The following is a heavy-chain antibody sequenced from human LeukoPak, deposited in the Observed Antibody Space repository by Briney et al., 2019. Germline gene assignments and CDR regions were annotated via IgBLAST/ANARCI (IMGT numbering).Heavy chain of an antibody. CDR2: IYPGDSAI. J-gene: IGHJ3*02. CDR3: ARPRDDAFDI. Sequence: GESLKISCKGSGYSFTSYWIGWVRQMPGKGLEWMGIIYPGDSAIRYSPSFQGQVTISADKSISTAYLQWSSRKASDTAMYYCARPRDDAFDIWGQGTMVTVSS. V-gene: IGHV5-51*01. CDR1: GYSFTSYW.